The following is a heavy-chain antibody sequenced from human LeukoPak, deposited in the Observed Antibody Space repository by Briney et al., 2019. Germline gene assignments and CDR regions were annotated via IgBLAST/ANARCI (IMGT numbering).Heavy chain of an antibody. J-gene: IGHJ4*02. CDR2: ISSSSYI. Sequence: GGSLRLSCAASGFTFSSYSMNWVRQAPGKGLEWVSSISSSSYIYYADSVKGRFTISRDNAKNSLYLQMNSLRAEDTAVYYCARVDMKDGYNYIVYWGQGTLVTVSS. V-gene: IGHV3-21*01. CDR1: GFTFSSYS. D-gene: IGHD5-24*01. CDR3: ARVDMKDGYNYIVY.